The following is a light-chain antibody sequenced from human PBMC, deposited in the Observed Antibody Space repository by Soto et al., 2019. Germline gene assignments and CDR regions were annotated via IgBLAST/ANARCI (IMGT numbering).Light chain of an antibody. CDR3: SSYTTSNTRQIV. CDR2: DVS. CDR1: SSDVGGYNY. J-gene: IGLJ1*01. V-gene: IGLV2-14*03. Sequence: QSVLTRAASVSGSPGQSISISCTGTSSDVGGYNYVSWYQHHPGKAPKLLIYDVSNRPSGISNRFSGSKSDNTASLTISGLQPEDEADYYCSSYTTSNTRQIVFGTGTKVTVL.